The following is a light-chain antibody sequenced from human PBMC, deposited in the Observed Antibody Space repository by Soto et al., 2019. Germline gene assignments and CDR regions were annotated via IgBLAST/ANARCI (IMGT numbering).Light chain of an antibody. CDR1: ISNIGGNS. Sequence: SVLPQPPSVSTSPGQKVTISCSGSISNIGGNSVSWYQQLPGTAPKLLIYDDNKRPSGIPDRFSGSKSGTSATLGITGFQTGDEADYYCGSWDSSLSAYVFGTGTKGNVL. CDR2: DDN. J-gene: IGLJ1*01. CDR3: GSWDSSLSAYV. V-gene: IGLV1-51*01.